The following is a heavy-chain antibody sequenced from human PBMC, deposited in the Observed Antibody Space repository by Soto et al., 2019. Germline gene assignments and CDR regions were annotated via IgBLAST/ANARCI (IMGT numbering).Heavy chain of an antibody. CDR3: ARESCSGGSCFDS. Sequence: QVQLQESGPGLVKPSQTLSLTCTVSGGTISSGAYYWSWIRQHPGKGLEWIGNVYFSGGTYYNASLKSRVTISVATSKNQVSLKLSSVTAADTAVYYCARESCSGGSCFDSWGQGTLVTVSS. J-gene: IGHJ4*02. CDR2: VYFSGGT. D-gene: IGHD2-15*01. V-gene: IGHV4-31*03. CDR1: GGTISSGAYY.